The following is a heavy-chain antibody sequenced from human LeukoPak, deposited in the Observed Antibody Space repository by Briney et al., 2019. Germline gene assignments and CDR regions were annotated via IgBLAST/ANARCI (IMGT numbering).Heavy chain of an antibody. V-gene: IGHV1-18*01. CDR2: ISAYNGNT. Sequence: ASVKVSCKASGYTFTNYGISWVRQAPGQGLEWMGWISAYNGNTNYAQKLQGRVTVTTDTSTSTAYMELRSLRSDDTAVYYCARDLGSGIAEPFDHWGQGTLVTVSS. CDR1: GYTFTNYG. J-gene: IGHJ4*02. CDR3: ARDLGSGIAEPFDH. D-gene: IGHD6-13*01.